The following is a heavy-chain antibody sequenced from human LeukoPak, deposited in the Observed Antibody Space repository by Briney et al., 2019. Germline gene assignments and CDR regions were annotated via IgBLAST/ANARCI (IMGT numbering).Heavy chain of an antibody. J-gene: IGHJ4*02. CDR2: IFPSGGEI. CDR3: ATYRQVLLPFES. Sequence: GRSLRLSCAASGFTFSTFAMIWVRQSPGKGLEWVSSIFPSGGEIHYADSVRGRFTISRDNSKSTLSLQMNSLRAEDTAIYYCATYRQVLLPFESWGQGTLVTVSS. CDR1: GFTFSTFA. V-gene: IGHV3-23*01. D-gene: IGHD2-8*02.